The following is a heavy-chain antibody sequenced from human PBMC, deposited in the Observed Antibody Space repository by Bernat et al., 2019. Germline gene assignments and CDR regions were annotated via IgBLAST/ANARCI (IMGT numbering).Heavy chain of an antibody. J-gene: IGHJ5*02. Sequence: QVQLQESGPGLVKPSETLSLTCTVSGGSVSSGSYYWSWIRQPPGKGLEWIGYIYYSGSTNYNPSLKSRVTISVDTSKNQFSLKLSSVTAADTAVYYCARGSLLRYFDFTQLFLDPWGQGTLVTVSS. CDR1: GGSVSSGSYY. CDR3: ARGSLLRYFDFTQLFLDP. D-gene: IGHD3-9*01. CDR2: IYYSGST. V-gene: IGHV4-61*01.